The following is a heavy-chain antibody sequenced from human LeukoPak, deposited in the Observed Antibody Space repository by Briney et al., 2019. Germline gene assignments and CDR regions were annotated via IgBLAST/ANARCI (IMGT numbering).Heavy chain of an antibody. CDR3: ARGPYCSGGSCYSGGAFDI. V-gene: IGHV1-69*05. J-gene: IGHJ3*02. Sequence: ASVKVSCKASGGTFSSYAISWVRQAPGQGLEWMGGIIPIFGTANYAQKFQGRVTITTDESTSTAYMELSSLRSEDTAVYYCARGPYCSGGSCYSGGAFDIWGQGTMVTVSS. CDR1: GGTFSSYA. D-gene: IGHD2-15*01. CDR2: IIPIFGTA.